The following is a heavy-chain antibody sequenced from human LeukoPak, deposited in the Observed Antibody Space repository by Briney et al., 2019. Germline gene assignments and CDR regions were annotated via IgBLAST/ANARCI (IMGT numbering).Heavy chain of an antibody. CDR2: ISGSGGNT. J-gene: IGHJ6*02. CDR1: GFTFSSYA. V-gene: IGHV3-23*01. CDR3: AKVDSDYYYWYGMDV. D-gene: IGHD3-22*01. Sequence: PGGSLRLSCAASGFTFSSYAMSWVRQAPGKGLEWVSAISGSGGNTYYADYVKGRFTISSDNSKNTLYLQMNSLRAEDTAVYYCAKVDSDYYYWYGMDVWGQGTTVSVSS.